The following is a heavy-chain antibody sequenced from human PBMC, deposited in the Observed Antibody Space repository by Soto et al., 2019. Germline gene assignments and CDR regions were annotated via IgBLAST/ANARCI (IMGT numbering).Heavy chain of an antibody. Sequence: EVQLVESGGGLVQPGGSLRLSCAASGFSFNSYSMNWVRQAPGKGLEWVSYISSGSMTIYYADSVKGRFTISREKPKNSLVPQTNSLRAEDTAVYYWTRSAFGVVTQDAFDSWGQGTMVTVSS. J-gene: IGHJ3*02. CDR2: ISSGSMTI. D-gene: IGHD3-3*01. CDR3: TRSAFGVVTQDAFDS. V-gene: IGHV3-48*01. CDR1: GFSFNSYS.